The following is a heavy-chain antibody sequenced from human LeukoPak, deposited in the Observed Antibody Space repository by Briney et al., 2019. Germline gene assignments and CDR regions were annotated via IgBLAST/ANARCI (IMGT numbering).Heavy chain of an antibody. CDR1: GYTFPGYY. CDR2: INPKSGGT. D-gene: IGHD3-16*01. CDR3: ARGRPGGYFDY. V-gene: IGHV1-2*02. Sequence: ASVKLSCKASGYTFPGYYMYWVRQAPGQGLEWMGWINPKSGGTSYLQNFQGRVTMTRDTSISTAYMDLSRLRSDDTAVYYCARGRPGGYFDYWGQGTLVTVSS. J-gene: IGHJ4*02.